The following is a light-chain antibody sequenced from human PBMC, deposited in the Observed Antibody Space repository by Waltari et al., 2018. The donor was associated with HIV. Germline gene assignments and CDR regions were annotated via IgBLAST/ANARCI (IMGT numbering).Light chain of an antibody. CDR2: ATI. V-gene: IGLV1-40*01. Sequence: QSVLTQPPSVSGAPGQRVTISCTGTSSNIGAGYDVHWYQQLPGTAPKLLIYATILRPSGVPDRFSVSKSATSASLAITGLQAEDEADYFCQSYDSSLSAYVVFGGGTKLTVL. CDR1: SSNIGAGYD. J-gene: IGLJ2*01. CDR3: QSYDSSLSAYVV.